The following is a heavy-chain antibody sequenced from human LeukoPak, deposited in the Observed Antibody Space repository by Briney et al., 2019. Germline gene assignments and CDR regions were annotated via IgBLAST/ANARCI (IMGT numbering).Heavy chain of an antibody. V-gene: IGHV3-21*01. CDR3: ARDGIRIAAAVHIDY. J-gene: IGHJ4*02. Sequence: GGSLRLSCAASGFTFSSYSMNWVRQAPGKGLEWVSSISSSSSYIYYADSVKGRFTISRDNAKNSLYLQMNSLRAEDTAVYYCARDGIRIAAAVHIDYWGQGTLVTVSS. CDR2: ISSSSSYI. CDR1: GFTFSSYS. D-gene: IGHD6-13*01.